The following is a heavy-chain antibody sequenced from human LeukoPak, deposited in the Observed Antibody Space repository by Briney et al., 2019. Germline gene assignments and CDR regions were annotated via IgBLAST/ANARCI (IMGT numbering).Heavy chain of an antibody. V-gene: IGHV3-48*03. CDR1: GLTFSSYE. CDR3: AREASSSNYLDY. D-gene: IGHD4-11*01. J-gene: IGHJ4*02. CDR2: ISGSGNTI. Sequence: PGGSLRLSCAASGLTFSSYEMNWVRQAPGKGLEWVSYISGSGNTIYYADSVKGQFTISRDNAKNSLYLQMNSLRAEDTAVYYCAREASSSNYLDYWGQGTLVTVSS.